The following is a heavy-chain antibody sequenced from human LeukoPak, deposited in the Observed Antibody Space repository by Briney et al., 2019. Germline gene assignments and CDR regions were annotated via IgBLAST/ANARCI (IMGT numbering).Heavy chain of an antibody. CDR2: ISAYNGNT. Sequence: GASVKVSCKASGYTFTGYYMHWVRQAPGQGLEWMGWISAYNGNTNYAQKLQGRVTMTTDTSTSTAYMELRSLRSDDTAVYYCARVGDSYGGYPRDYWGQGTLVTVSS. D-gene: IGHD5-12*01. CDR1: GYTFTGYY. CDR3: ARVGDSYGGYPRDY. V-gene: IGHV1-18*04. J-gene: IGHJ4*02.